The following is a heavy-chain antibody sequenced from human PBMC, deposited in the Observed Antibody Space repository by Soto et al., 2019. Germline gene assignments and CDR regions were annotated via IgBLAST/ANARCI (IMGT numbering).Heavy chain of an antibody. D-gene: IGHD7-27*01. V-gene: IGHV4-30-4*01. J-gene: IGHJ4*02. CDR1: GGSISSGDYY. CDR2: IYYSGST. Sequence: QVQLQESGPGLVKPSQTLSLTCTVSGGSISSGDYYWSWIRQPPGKGLEWIGYIYYSGSTYYNPSLKSRVTISVDTSKNQFSLKLSSVTAADTAVYYCARDLGAGTGDNSFFDYWGQGTLVTVSS. CDR3: ARDLGAGTGDNSFFDY.